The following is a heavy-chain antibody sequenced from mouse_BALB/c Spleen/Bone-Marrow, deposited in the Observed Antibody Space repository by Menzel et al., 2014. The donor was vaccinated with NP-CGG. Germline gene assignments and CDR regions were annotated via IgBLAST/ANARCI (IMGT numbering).Heavy chain of an antibody. Sequence: EVQLQQSGPDLVKPSQSLSLTCTVTGYSITSGYGWYWIRQLPGNILEWMGFIHYSGSTNYNPSLKSRISITRDTSKNQFFLQLNSVTTEGTATYYCGREARTTARFGYWGQRTLVTVSA. V-gene: IGHV3-1*02. D-gene: IGHD1-2*01. J-gene: IGHJ3*01. CDR1: GYSITSGYG. CDR2: IHYSGST. CDR3: GREARTTARFGY.